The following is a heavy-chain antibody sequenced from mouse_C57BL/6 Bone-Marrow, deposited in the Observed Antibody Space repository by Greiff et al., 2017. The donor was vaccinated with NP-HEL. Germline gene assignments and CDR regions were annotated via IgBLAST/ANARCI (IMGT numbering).Heavy chain of an antibody. D-gene: IGHD1-1*01. CDR3: ARVNYGSSFAY. J-gene: IGHJ3*01. Sequence: EVKLVESGGGLVKPGGSLKLSCAASGFTFSSYAMSWVRQTPEKRLEWVATISDGGSYTYYPDNVKGRFTISRDNAKNNLYLQMSHLKSEDTAMYYCARVNYGSSFAYWGQGTLVTVSA. CDR1: GFTFSSYA. V-gene: IGHV5-4*03. CDR2: ISDGGSYT.